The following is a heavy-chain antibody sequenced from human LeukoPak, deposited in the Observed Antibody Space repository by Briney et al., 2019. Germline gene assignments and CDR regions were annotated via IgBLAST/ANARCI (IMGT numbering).Heavy chain of an antibody. CDR1: GFTFSSNI. CDR3: ARARGSGGSSNYYFDF. CDR2: IYIGGST. J-gene: IGHJ4*02. D-gene: IGHD2-15*01. Sequence: GGSLRLSCAASGFTFSSNIMTWVRQAPGRGLEWVSVIYIGGSTYYADSVKGRFTISRDNSKNTLYLQMNSLSPGDTAVYYCARARGSGGSSNYYFDFWGQGTLVTVSS. V-gene: IGHV3-53*01.